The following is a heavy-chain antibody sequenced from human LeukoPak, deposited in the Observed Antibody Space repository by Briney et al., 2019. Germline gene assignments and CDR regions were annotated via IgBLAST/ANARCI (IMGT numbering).Heavy chain of an antibody. J-gene: IGHJ1*01. CDR1: GFTVSTNY. V-gene: IGHV3-66*01. CDR3: ASSSGQVFQH. D-gene: IGHD6-19*01. Sequence: PGGSLRLSCAASGFTVSTNYMSWVRQAPGKGLKWVSVIYSGDNTYYADSVKGRFTISRDISKNTLYLQMNSLRAEDTAVYYCASSSGQVFQHWGQGTLVTVSS. CDR2: IYSGDNT.